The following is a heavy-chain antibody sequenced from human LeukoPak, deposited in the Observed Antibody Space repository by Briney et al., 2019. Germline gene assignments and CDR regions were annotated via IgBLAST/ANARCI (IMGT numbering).Heavy chain of an antibody. CDR2: ISSRSSTI. Sequence: GGSLRLSCAASTFTFSDYNMNWVRQAPGKGREWGSYISSRSSTIYFADSVKGRFTISRDNAKNSLYLQMNSLRAEDTAVYYCARGSIVATFHHWGQGPLVPVSS. CDR3: ARGSIVATFHH. J-gene: IGHJ1*01. D-gene: IGHD5-12*01. V-gene: IGHV3-48*01. CDR1: TFTFSDYN.